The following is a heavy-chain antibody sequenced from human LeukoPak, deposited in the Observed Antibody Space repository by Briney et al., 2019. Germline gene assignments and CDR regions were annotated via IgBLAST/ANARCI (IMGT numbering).Heavy chain of an antibody. CDR2: IKQDGSEK. CDR3: ARVHLEWLLSLDY. CDR1: GFTFSSYW. J-gene: IGHJ4*02. Sequence: GGSLRLSCAASGFTFSSYWMSWVRQAPGKGEWVANIKQDGSEKYYVDSVKGRFTISRDNAKNSLYLQMNSLRAEDTAVYYCARVHLEWLLSLDYWGQGTLVTVSS. V-gene: IGHV3-7*01. D-gene: IGHD3-3*01.